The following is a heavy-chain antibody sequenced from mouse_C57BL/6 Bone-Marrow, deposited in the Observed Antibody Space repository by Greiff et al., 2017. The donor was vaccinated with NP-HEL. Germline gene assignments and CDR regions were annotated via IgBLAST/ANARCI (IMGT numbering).Heavy chain of an antibody. CDR3: ARELPHWYFDV. CDR2: IDPSDSYT. D-gene: IGHD2-1*01. Sequence: QVQLQQPGAELVMPGASVKLSCKASGYTFTSYWMHWVKQRPGQGLEWIGEIDPSDSYTNYNQKFTGKSTLTVDKSSSTAYMQLSSLTSEDSAVYYCARELPHWYFDVWGTGTTVTVSS. V-gene: IGHV1-69*01. J-gene: IGHJ1*03. CDR1: GYTFTSYW.